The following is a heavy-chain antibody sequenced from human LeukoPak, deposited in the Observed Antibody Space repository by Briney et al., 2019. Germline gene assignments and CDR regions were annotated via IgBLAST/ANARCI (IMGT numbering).Heavy chain of an antibody. CDR2: IYVTGT. J-gene: IGHJ6*03. V-gene: IGHV4-59*08. D-gene: IGHD3-16*02. CDR3: ARHIGGGIEDMDV. Sequence: SETLSPTCTVSGGSIGTYYWSWVRQSPGTGLEWIGYIYVTGTRYNPYLQSRVTISVDRSGNQFFLKMTSVTAADTAVYYCARHIGGGIEDMDVWGRGTKVTVSS. CDR1: GGSIGTYY.